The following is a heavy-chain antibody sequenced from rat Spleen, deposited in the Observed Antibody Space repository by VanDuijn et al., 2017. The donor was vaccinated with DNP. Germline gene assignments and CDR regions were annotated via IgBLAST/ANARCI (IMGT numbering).Heavy chain of an antibody. V-gene: IGHV5-31*01. J-gene: IGHJ2*01. CDR2: IANTGDNT. CDR1: GFTFSNYW. D-gene: IGHD1-4*01. Sequence: EVQLVESGGGPVQPGRSLKLSCVASGFTFSNYWMTWIRQAPGKGLEWVASIANTGDNTYYSDSVKGRFSISRDNAQNNLYLQMSKLGSEDTAIYYCARRGYGYTPFDYWGQGVMVTVSS. CDR3: ARRGYGYTPFDY.